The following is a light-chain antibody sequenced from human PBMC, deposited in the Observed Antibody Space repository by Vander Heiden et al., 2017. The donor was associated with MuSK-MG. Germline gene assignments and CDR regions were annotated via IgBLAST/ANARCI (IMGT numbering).Light chain of an antibody. J-gene: IGKJ2*01. V-gene: IGKV3-20*01. Sequence: EIVLTQSPGTLSLSLGERATLSCRASQSVSSSYLAWYQQKPGQAPRLLIYGASSRATGIPDSFSGSGSGTDFTLTISRLEPEDFAVYYCQQYGSSPPKYTFGQGTKLEIK. CDR1: QSVSSSY. CDR2: GAS. CDR3: QQYGSSPPKYT.